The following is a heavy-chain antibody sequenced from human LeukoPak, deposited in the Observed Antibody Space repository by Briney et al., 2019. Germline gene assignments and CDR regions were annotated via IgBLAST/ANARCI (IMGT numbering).Heavy chain of an antibody. CDR1: GGSFSGYY. V-gene: IGHV4-34*01. D-gene: IGHD4-11*01. Sequence: PSETLSPTCAVYGGSFSGYYWSWIRQPPGKGLEWIGEINHSGSTNYNPSLKSRVTISVDTSKNQFSLKLSSVTAADTAVYYCARARGITVTTRRGMDVWGQGTTVTVSS. CDR2: INHSGST. J-gene: IGHJ6*02. CDR3: ARARGITVTTRRGMDV.